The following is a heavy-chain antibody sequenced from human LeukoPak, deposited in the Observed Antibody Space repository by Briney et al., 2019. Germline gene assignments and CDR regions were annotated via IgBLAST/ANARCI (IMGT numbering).Heavy chain of an antibody. CDR3: ATEGSFDY. CDR2: ISSSSSTI. Sequence: GGSLRLSCAASGFTFSSYSVNWIRQAPGKGLEWVSYISSSSSTIHYADSVKGRFTISRDNAKNSVYLQMNSLRAEDTAVYYCATEGSFDYWGQGTLVTVSS. CDR1: GFTFSSYS. V-gene: IGHV3-48*01. J-gene: IGHJ4*02.